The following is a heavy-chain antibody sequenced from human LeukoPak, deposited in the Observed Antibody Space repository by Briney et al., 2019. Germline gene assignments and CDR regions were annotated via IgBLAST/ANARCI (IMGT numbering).Heavy chain of an antibody. Sequence: SETLSLTCTVSGGSIRSSSYYWGWIRLPPGKGLEWIGSIYYSGSTYYNPSLKSRVTISVDTSKNQFSLKLSSVTAADTAVYYCARIDYGDYWYFDLWGRGTLVTVSS. J-gene: IGHJ2*01. CDR2: IYYSGST. CDR3: ARIDYGDYWYFDL. CDR1: GGSIRSSSYY. D-gene: IGHD4-17*01. V-gene: IGHV4-39*01.